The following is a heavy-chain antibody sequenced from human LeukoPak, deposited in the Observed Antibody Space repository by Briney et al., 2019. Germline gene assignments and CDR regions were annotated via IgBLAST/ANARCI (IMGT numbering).Heavy chain of an antibody. CDR3: ARHLYDSSGYYPYYFDY. CDR2: IYHSGST. D-gene: IGHD3-22*01. CDR1: GYSISGGYY. V-gene: IGHV4-38-2*01. Sequence: SETLSLTCAVSGYSISGGYYWGWIRQPPGKGLEWFGSIYHSGSTYYNQSLQSRVTISVDTSKNQFSLKLSSVTAADSAVYYCARHLYDSSGYYPYYFDYWGQGTLVTVSS. J-gene: IGHJ4*02.